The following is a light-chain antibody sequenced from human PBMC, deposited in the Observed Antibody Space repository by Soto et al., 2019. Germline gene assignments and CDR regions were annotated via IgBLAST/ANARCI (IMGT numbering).Light chain of an antibody. J-gene: IGKJ5*01. CDR3: QQLNSYPIT. CDR2: AAS. CDR1: QGINTF. Sequence: IHLTQSPSSLSASVGDRVTITCRASQGINTFLAWYQQKAGKAPKLLIYAASTLQSGVPSRFSGSGSGTDFTLTISSLQSEDFATYYCQQLNSYPITFGQGTRLEI. V-gene: IGKV1-9*01.